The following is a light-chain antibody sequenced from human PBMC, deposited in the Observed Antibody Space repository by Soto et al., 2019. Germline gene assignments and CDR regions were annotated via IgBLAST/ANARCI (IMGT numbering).Light chain of an antibody. CDR2: AAS. CDR3: QQANSFPVT. CDR1: QGISSW. J-gene: IGKJ4*01. V-gene: IGKV1-12*01. Sequence: DIQMTQSPSSVSASVGDRVTSTCRASQGISSWLAWYQQKPGKAPKLLIYAASSLQSGVPSRFRGGRSGTDFTLTVSSLQPEDCATDYCQQANSFPVTFGGGTKVEIK.